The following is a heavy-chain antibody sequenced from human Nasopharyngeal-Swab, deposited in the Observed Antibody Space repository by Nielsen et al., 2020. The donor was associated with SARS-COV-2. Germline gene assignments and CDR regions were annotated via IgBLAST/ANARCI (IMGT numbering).Heavy chain of an antibody. CDR3: ARDRWTLGMDV. CDR2: IGTAGDT. V-gene: IGHV3-13*01. J-gene: IGHJ6*02. CDR1: GFTFSSYD. Sequence: GGSLRLSCASSGFTFSSYDMHWVRQATGKGLEWVSAIGTAGDTYYPGSVMGRFTICIENAKDSLYLQMNSLRAGDTAVYYCARDRWTLGMDVWGQGTTVTVSS. D-gene: IGHD7-27*01.